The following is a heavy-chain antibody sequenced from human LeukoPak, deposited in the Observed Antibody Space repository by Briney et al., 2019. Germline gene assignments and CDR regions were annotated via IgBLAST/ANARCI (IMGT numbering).Heavy chain of an antibody. CDR3: ARGSSGYIRGDFDY. J-gene: IGHJ4*02. Sequence: VASVKVSCKASGYTFTSYGISWVRQAPGQGLEWMGWISAYNGNTNYAQKLQGRVTMTTDTSTSTAYMELRSLRSDDTAVYYCARGSSGYIRGDFDYWGQGTLVTVSS. V-gene: IGHV1-18*01. CDR2: ISAYNGNT. D-gene: IGHD3-22*01. CDR1: GYTFTSYG.